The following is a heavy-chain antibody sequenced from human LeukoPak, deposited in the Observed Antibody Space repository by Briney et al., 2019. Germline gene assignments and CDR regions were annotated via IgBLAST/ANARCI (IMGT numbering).Heavy chain of an antibody. CDR1: GFTFRNYV. CDR3: AKDPLDY. J-gene: IGHJ4*02. V-gene: IGHV3-30*18. CDR2: TSSDLNVK. Sequence: PGGSLRLSCAASGFTFRNYVIHWVRQAPGKGLEWVAVTSSDLNVKLYADSVKGRFTISRDNSRSTLYLQMNSLRPEDTAIYYCAKDPLDYWGQGTLVTVSS.